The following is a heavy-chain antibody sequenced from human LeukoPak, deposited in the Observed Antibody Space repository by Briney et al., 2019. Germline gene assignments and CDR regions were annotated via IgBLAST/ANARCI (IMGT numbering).Heavy chain of an antibody. CDR1: GGSISSYY. CDR3: AKDLSIAVAPSNPAFDI. CDR2: IYYSGST. D-gene: IGHD6-19*01. V-gene: IGHV4-59*01. Sequence: SETLSLTCTVSGGSISSYYWSWIRQPPGKGLEWIGYIYYSGSTNYNPSLKSRVTISVDTSKNQFSLKLSSVTAADTAVYYCAKDLSIAVAPSNPAFDIWGQGTMVTVSS. J-gene: IGHJ3*02.